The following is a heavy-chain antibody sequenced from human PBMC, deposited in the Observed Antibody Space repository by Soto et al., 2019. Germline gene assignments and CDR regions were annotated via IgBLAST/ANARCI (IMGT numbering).Heavy chain of an antibody. CDR2: IIPIFGTA. V-gene: IGHV1-69*13. CDR3: ARANYDILTGYLGDYYYYGMDV. D-gene: IGHD3-9*01. Sequence: SVKVSFKASGGPFSSYAISLVRQAPGQGLEWMGGIIPIFGTANYAQKFQGRVTITADESTSTAYMELSSLRSEDTAVYYCARANYDILTGYLGDYYYYGMDVWGQGTTVTVSS. J-gene: IGHJ6*01. CDR1: GGPFSSYA.